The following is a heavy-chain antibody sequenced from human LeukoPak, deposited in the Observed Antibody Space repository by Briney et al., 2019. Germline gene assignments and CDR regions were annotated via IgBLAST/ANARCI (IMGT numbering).Heavy chain of an antibody. CDR2: ISAYNGNT. CDR3: ARLQITMVRGVISFNWFDP. D-gene: IGHD3-10*01. CDR1: GYTFTSYG. Sequence: ASVKVSCKASGYTFTSYGISWVRQAPGQGLEWMGWISAYNGNTNYAQKLQGRVTMITDTSTSTAYMELRSLRSDDTAVYYCARLQITMVRGVISFNWFDPWGQGTLVTVSS. J-gene: IGHJ5*02. V-gene: IGHV1-18*01.